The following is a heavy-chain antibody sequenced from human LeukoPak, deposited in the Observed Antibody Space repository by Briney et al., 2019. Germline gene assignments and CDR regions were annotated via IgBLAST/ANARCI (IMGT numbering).Heavy chain of an antibody. CDR3: ASDGYDFWSGYYKGMDV. J-gene: IGHJ6*02. D-gene: IGHD3-3*01. Sequence: ASVKVSCKASGYTFTSYAMHWVRQAPGQRLEWMGWINAGNGNTKYSQKFQGRVTITRDTSASTAYMELSSLRSEDTAVYYCASDGYDFWSGYYKGMDVWGQGTTVTVSS. CDR1: GYTFTSYA. V-gene: IGHV1-3*01. CDR2: INAGNGNT.